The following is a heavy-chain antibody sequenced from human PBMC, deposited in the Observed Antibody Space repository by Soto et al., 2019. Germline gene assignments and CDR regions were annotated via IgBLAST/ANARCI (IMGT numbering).Heavy chain of an antibody. J-gene: IGHJ4*02. CDR2: IKDDGNEK. CDR1: GSTFRDYW. D-gene: IGHD2-2*01. CDR3: VGERIGWAICSGTSCPDY. Sequence: GGSLRLSCAASGSTFRDYWMSGVRQDPGKGLEWVANIKDDGNEKYSVDSVRGRFTISRDNAQNSLYLQMNSLRVEDTAIYYCVGERIGWAICSGTSCPDYWGQGTRVPVSS. V-gene: IGHV3-7*03.